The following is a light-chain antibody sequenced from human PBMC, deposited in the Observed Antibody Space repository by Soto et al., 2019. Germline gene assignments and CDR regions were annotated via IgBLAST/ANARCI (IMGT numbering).Light chain of an antibody. Sequence: QMTQSPSSLSASLGGRLTITCRASQTIRSFLAWYQQKPGKAPKALIYDASRLGSGVPSRFSGSGSGTDFTLTISRLEPEDFAVYFCHQYSSSPPTFGQGTKV. J-gene: IGKJ1*01. CDR1: QTIRSF. V-gene: IGKV1-5*01. CDR3: HQYSSSPPT. CDR2: DAS.